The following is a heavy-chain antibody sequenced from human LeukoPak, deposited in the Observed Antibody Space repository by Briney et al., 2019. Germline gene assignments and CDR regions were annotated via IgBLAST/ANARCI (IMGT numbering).Heavy chain of an antibody. J-gene: IGHJ4*02. V-gene: IGHV5-51*01. D-gene: IGHD3-10*01. Sequence: GESLKISCQASGYSFTNYWLGWVRQMPGKGLEWMGIIYPGDSTTIYSPSFEGQVTRSADKSISTAYLQWSSLKASDTAKYYGARSFSMVRVVTDFDHWGQGTLVTVSS. CDR2: IYPGDSTT. CDR1: GYSFTNYW. CDR3: ARSFSMVRVVTDFDH.